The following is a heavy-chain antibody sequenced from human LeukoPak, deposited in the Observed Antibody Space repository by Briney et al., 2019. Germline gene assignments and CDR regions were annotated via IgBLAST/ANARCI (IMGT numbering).Heavy chain of an antibody. J-gene: IGHJ4*02. CDR1: GFTFSSYS. Sequence: GGSLRLSCAASGFTFSSYSMNWVRQAPGKGLEWVSSISSSSSYIYYADSVKGRFTISRDNAKNSRYLQMNSLRAEDTAVYYCARGRSSRTYSSSWYSAYWDQGTLVTVSS. D-gene: IGHD6-13*01. CDR3: ARGRSSRTYSSSWYSAY. V-gene: IGHV3-21*01. CDR2: ISSSSSYI.